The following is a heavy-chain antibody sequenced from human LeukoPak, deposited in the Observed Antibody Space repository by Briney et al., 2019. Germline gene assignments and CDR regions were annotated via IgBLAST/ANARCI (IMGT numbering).Heavy chain of an antibody. D-gene: IGHD3-10*01. V-gene: IGHV1-69*05. CDR3: ARVLAYYYGSDPWGFDP. CDR1: GGTFSIYA. Sequence: SVKVSCKSSGGTFSIYAISWVRQAPGQGPEWMGGIIPIVSTANYSQKLQGRGTITTDESTSRAYMELRRLRSEDTAVHYCARVLAYYYGSDPWGFDPWGQGTLVTVSS. J-gene: IGHJ5*02. CDR2: IIPIVSTA.